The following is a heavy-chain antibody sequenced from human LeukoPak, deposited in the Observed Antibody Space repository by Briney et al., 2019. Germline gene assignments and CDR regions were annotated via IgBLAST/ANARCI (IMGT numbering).Heavy chain of an antibody. Sequence: ASVKVSCKASGYTFTDYYIHWVRQAPGQGLDWMGRINPKRGGTNYAQKFQGRVTMTRDTSISQAYMEVISLRSDDTAVYYCAKDKVGDDSGLVDYWGQGILVTVSS. D-gene: IGHD3-22*01. CDR2: INPKRGGT. J-gene: IGHJ4*02. CDR3: AKDKVGDDSGLVDY. CDR1: GYTFTDYY. V-gene: IGHV1-2*06.